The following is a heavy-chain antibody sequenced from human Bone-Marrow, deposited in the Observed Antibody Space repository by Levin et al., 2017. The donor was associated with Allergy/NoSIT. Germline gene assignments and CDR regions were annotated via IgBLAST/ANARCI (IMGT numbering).Heavy chain of an antibody. CDR1: GFTFSSYA. J-gene: IGHJ2*01. CDR2: ISGSGGST. V-gene: IGHV3-23*01. CDR3: AKDGDISDDYIWGSYRHYWYFDL. D-gene: IGHD3-16*02. Sequence: GESLKISCAASGFTFSSYAMSWVRQAPGKGLEWVSAISGSGGSTYYADSVKGRFTISRDNSKNTLYLQMNSLRAEDTAVYYCAKDGDISDDYIWGSYRHYWYFDLWGRGTLVTVSS.